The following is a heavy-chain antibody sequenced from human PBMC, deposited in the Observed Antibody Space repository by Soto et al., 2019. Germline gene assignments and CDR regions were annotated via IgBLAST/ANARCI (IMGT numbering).Heavy chain of an antibody. CDR3: GKGSAATNYFYYATDV. J-gene: IGHJ6*02. Sequence: GSLRLSCAASGFTFGIHAMSWVRQAPGKGLGWVSFISGSGGSTYYADSVKGRSTISRDNSKKTLYLQMNSLRGEDTAVYYCGKGSAATNYFYYATDVWGQGTTVTVSS. CDR2: ISGSGGST. CDR1: GFTFGIHA. D-gene: IGHD2-15*01. V-gene: IGHV3-23*01.